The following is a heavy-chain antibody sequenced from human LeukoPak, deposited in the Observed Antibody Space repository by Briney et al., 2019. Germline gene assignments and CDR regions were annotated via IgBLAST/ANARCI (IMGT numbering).Heavy chain of an antibody. CDR2: ISVYNGNT. D-gene: IGHD3-3*01. CDR3: ARVWNHNWYFDL. CDR1: GYTFTNYG. V-gene: IGHV1-18*01. Sequence: AAVKVSCKSSGYTFTNYGIFWVRQAPGQGLEWMGGISVYNGNTNYAQKFQARVTLTTDPSTTTGYMELSSLRSDDTAVYYCARVWNHNWYFDLWGRGTLFTVSS. J-gene: IGHJ2*01.